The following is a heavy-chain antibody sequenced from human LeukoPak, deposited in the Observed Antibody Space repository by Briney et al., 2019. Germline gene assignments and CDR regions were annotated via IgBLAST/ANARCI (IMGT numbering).Heavy chain of an antibody. Sequence: ASVKVSFKASGYTFTDYYLHWVRQAPGQGLEWMGWINPNSGGTNYAQTFQGRVAMTRDTSITTAYLELSRLRSDDTAVYYCARIGYNHYFDYWGQGTLVTVSS. CDR2: INPNSGGT. D-gene: IGHD5-24*01. V-gene: IGHV1-2*02. CDR3: ARIGYNHYFDY. J-gene: IGHJ4*02. CDR1: GYTFTDYY.